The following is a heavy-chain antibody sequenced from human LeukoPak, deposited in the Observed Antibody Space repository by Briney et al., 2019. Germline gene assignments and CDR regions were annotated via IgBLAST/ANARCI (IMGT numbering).Heavy chain of an antibody. CDR1: GVSISSNY. V-gene: IGHV4-4*08. Sequence: SETLSLTCTVSGVSISSNYWSWIRQPPGEGLECLGYIFNTADIRYNPSLQSRVTISVDTSKNQFSLKLSSVTAADTAVYYCARSQSTIAVAGEFDYWGQGTLVTVSS. D-gene: IGHD6-19*01. CDR2: IFNTADI. CDR3: ARSQSTIAVAGEFDY. J-gene: IGHJ4*02.